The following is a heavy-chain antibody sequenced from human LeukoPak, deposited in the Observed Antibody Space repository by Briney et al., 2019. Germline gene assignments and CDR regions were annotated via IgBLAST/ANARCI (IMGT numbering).Heavy chain of an antibody. CDR2: IYYSGST. J-gene: IGHJ6*02. D-gene: IGHD3-3*01. V-gene: IGHV4-31*03. Sequence: PSETLSLTCTVSGGSISSGGYYWSWIRQHPGKGLEWNGYIYYSGSTYYNPSLKSRVTISVDTSKNQFSLKLSSVTAGDTAVYYCARDHFGVVPLLTYYYYGMDVWGQGTTVTVSS. CDR3: ARDHFGVVPLLTYYYYGMDV. CDR1: GGSISSGGYY.